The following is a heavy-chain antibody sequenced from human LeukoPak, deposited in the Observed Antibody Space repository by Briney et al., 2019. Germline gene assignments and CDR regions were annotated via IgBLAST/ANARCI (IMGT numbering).Heavy chain of an antibody. CDR2: IYHTGST. V-gene: IGHV4-38-2*02. CDR1: GDSISSGNY. CDR3: ARGTFENSSGYYYFDY. D-gene: IGHD3-22*01. Sequence: SETLSLICTVSGDSISSGNYWGWIRQPPGKGLEWIGSIYHTGSTYYNLSLKSRVTISVDTSNNQFSLKLSSVTAADTAVYYCARGTFENSSGYYYFDYWGQGTLVTVSS. J-gene: IGHJ4*02.